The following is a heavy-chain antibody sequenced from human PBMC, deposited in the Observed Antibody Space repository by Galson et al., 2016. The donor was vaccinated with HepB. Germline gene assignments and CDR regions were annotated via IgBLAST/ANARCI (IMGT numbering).Heavy chain of an antibody. J-gene: IGHJ4*02. V-gene: IGHV3-48*03. CDR1: GFTFSSYE. CDR3: VRQDDCWTRGYFDY. D-gene: IGHD3-3*01. Sequence: SLRLSCAVSGFTFSSYEMNWVRQGPRKGLEWISYISTSGSTTYYADSVKGRFSISRDNAENSLFLQMNSLRAEDTAVYYCVRQDDCWTRGYFDYWGQGILVSVSS. CDR2: ISTSGSTT.